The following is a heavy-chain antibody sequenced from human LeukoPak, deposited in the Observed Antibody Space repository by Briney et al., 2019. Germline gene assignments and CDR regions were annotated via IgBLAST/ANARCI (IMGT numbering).Heavy chain of an antibody. CDR3: ARRLPTNYYDSSGYSFDY. CDR2: IYTSGST. V-gene: IGHV4-4*07. CDR1: GGSISSYY. Sequence: SETLSLTCTVSGGSISSYYWSWIRQPAGKGLEWIGRIYTSGSTNYNPSLKSRVTMSVDTSKNQFSLKLSSVTAADTAVYYCARRLPTNYYDSSGYSFDYWGQGTLVTVSS. J-gene: IGHJ4*02. D-gene: IGHD3-22*01.